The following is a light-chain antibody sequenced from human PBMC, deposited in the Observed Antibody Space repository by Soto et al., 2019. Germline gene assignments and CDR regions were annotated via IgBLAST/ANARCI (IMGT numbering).Light chain of an antibody. CDR1: QSVGTNY. CDR3: QEHGSSLWT. CDR2: GVS. V-gene: IGKV3-20*01. Sequence: EIVLTQSPGTLSLSPGERATLSCRASQSVGTNYLAWYQQKPGQAPRLLIYGVSSRATGIPDRFSGSGSGTDFSLTISRLEPEDFAVYYCQEHGSSLWTFGQGTKVEIK. J-gene: IGKJ1*01.